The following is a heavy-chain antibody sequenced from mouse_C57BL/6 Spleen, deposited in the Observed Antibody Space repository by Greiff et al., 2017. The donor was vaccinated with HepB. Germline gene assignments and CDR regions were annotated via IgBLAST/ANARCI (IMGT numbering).Heavy chain of an antibody. J-gene: IGHJ4*01. CDR1: GYTFTSYW. V-gene: IGHV1-52*01. D-gene: IGHD1-1*01. CDR2: IDPSDSET. Sequence: QVQLKESGAELVRPGSSVKLSCKASGYTFTSYWMHWVKQRPIQGLEWIGNIDPSDSETHYNQKFKDKATLTVDKSSSTAYMQLSSLTSEDSAVYYCASTTVVAGAMDYWGQRTSVTVSS. CDR3: ASTTVVAGAMDY.